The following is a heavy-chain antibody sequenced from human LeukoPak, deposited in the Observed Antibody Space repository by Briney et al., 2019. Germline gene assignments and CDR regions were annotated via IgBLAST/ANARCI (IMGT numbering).Heavy chain of an antibody. CDR3: ARLDVVVPAAAFDY. J-gene: IGHJ4*02. CDR1: GGSFSGYY. Sequence: SETLSLTCAVYGGSFSGYYWSWIRQPPGKGLEWTGEINHSGSTNYNPSLKSRVTISVDTSKNQFSLKLSSVTAADTAVYYCARLDVVVPAAAFDYWGQGTLVTVSS. D-gene: IGHD2-2*01. V-gene: IGHV4-34*01. CDR2: INHSGST.